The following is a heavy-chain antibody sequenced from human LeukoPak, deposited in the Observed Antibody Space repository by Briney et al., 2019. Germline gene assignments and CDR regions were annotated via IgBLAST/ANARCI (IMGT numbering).Heavy chain of an antibody. Sequence: GGSLRLSCAASGLTFISCEMNWVRQAPGKGLEWVSYISSSGSTIYYADSVKGRFTISRDNAKNSLYLQMNSLRAEDTAVYYCARDSSGYCSSTSCPGDAFDIWGQGTMVTVSS. J-gene: IGHJ3*02. CDR1: GLTFISCE. CDR2: ISSSGSTI. CDR3: ARDSSGYCSSTSCPGDAFDI. V-gene: IGHV3-48*03. D-gene: IGHD2-2*01.